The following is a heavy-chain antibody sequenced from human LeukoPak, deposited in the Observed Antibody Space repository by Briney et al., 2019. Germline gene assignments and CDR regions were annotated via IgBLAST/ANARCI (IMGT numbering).Heavy chain of an antibody. D-gene: IGHD2-2*01. V-gene: IGHV3-30-3*01. CDR1: EFTYSSYA. Sequence: GGSLRLSCAASEFTYSSYAMHWVRQAPGKGLEWVAVISYDGSNKYYADSVKGRFTISRDNSKNTLYLQMNSLRAEDTAVYYCARDYCSSTSCYRSSDGMDVWGLGTTVTVSS. J-gene: IGHJ6*02. CDR3: ARDYCSSTSCYRSSDGMDV. CDR2: ISYDGSNK.